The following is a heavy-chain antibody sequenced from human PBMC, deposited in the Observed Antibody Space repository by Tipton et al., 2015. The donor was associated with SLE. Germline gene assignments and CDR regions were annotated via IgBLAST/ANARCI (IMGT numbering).Heavy chain of an antibody. CDR1: GDSISSGTYY. J-gene: IGHJ4*02. CDR2: VFWTGKT. CDR3: ARPDLI. V-gene: IGHV4-61*02. Sequence: TLSLTCTVSGDSISSGTYYWNWIRQPAGKELEWIGRVFWTGKTNYSPSLMSRATISVDTSTNQFSLNLNSVTAADTAVYYCARPDLIWGQGTQVTVSS. D-gene: IGHD1-14*01.